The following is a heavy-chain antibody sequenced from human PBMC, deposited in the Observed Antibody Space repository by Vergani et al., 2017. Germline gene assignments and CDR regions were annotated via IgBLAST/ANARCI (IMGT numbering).Heavy chain of an antibody. J-gene: IGHJ4*02. Sequence: QVQLVDTGGGVVQPGGSLRIYCATSGFSFKTYHAHWVRQAAGKGLEWFAFIVYDGRIKYNVYSVKGRFTIYRDTSKKTLSLQMRSLRADDTAVYYCAKDGRENSDDGYFYYLGRGTLVAVSS. D-gene: IGHD1-26*01. CDR3: AKDGRENSDDGYFYY. CDR2: IVYDGRIK. V-gene: IGHV3-30*02. CDR1: GFSFKTYH.